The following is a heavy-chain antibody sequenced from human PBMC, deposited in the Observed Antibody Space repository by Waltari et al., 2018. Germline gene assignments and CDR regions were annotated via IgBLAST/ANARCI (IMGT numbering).Heavy chain of an antibody. V-gene: IGHV3-33*01. Sequence: QVQLVESGGGVVQPGRSLRLSCAASGFTFSSYVMHWVRQAPGKGLEWVAVIWYDGSNKYYADSVKGRFTISRDNSKNTLYLQMNSLRAEDTAVYYCARDGIVVVPAAIVRAFDIWGQGTMVTVSS. CDR1: GFTFSSYV. D-gene: IGHD2-2*01. CDR2: IWYDGSNK. J-gene: IGHJ3*02. CDR3: ARDGIVVVPAAIVRAFDI.